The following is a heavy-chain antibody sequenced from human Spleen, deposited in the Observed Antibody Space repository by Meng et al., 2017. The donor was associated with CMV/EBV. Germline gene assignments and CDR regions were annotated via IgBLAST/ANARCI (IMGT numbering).Heavy chain of an antibody. CDR2: IYYSGGT. CDR3: AGRGTAVGDGLDV. J-gene: IGHJ6*02. CDR1: GGSISSYY. D-gene: IGHD6-19*01. V-gene: IGHV4-59*01. Sequence: SETLSLTCTVSGGSISSYYWSWIRQPPGKGLEWIGYIYYSGGTSYNPSLKSRVTLSVDTSKNQFSLKLSSVTAADTAVYYCAGRGTAVGDGLDVWGQGTTVTVSS.